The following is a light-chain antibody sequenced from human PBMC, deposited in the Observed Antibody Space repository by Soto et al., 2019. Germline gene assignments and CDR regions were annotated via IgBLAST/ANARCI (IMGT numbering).Light chain of an antibody. V-gene: IGKV3-20*01. J-gene: IGKJ4*01. CDR3: HQYDSSPLT. CDR1: QSVSSSY. CDR2: GAS. Sequence: EIVLTQSPGTLSLSPGERATLSCRASQSVSSSYLAWYQQKPGQAPRLLIYGASSRATGIPDRFSGSGSGTDFTLIISRLEPEDFAVYYCHQYDSSPLTFGGGTKAEIK.